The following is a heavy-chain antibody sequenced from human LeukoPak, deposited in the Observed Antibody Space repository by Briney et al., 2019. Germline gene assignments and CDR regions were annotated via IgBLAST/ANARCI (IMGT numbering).Heavy chain of an antibody. J-gene: IGHJ5*02. V-gene: IGHV4-59*08. CDR2: VYYSGIT. CDR3: ARLLGWSGPINWFDP. CDR1: GGSISSDY. Sequence: TSETLSLTCTVSGGSISSDYWSWIRQPPGKGLEWIGYVYYSGITNYNPSLKSRVTISVGTSKNHFSLKLTSVTAADTAVYYCARLLGWSGPINWFDPWGRGTLVTVSS. D-gene: IGHD3-3*01.